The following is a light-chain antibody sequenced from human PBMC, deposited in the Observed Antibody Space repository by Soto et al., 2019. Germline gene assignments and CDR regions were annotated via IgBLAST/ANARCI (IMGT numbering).Light chain of an antibody. CDR3: QQYNSYSLFT. Sequence: DIQMTQSPSTLSASVGARVTITCRASQSISSWLAWYQQKPGKAPKLLIYDASSLESGVPSRFSGSGSGTEFTLTISSLQPDDFATYYCQQYNSYSLFTFGPGTKVDIK. CDR1: QSISSW. J-gene: IGKJ3*01. CDR2: DAS. V-gene: IGKV1-5*01.